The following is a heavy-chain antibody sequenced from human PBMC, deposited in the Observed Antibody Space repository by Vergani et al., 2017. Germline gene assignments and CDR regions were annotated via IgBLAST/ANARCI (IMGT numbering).Heavy chain of an antibody. CDR2: IYYSGST. CDR3: ARSAWGYCSGGSCYYLDY. J-gene: IGHJ4*02. CDR1: GGSISSGGYY. V-gene: IGHV4-31*03. Sequence: QVQLQESGPGLVKPSQTLSLTCTVSGGSISSGGYYWSWIRQHPGKGLEWIGYIYYSGSTYYNPSLKSRVTISVDTSKNQFSLKLSSVTAADTAVYYCARSAWGYCSGGSCYYLDYWGQGTLVTVSS. D-gene: IGHD2-15*01.